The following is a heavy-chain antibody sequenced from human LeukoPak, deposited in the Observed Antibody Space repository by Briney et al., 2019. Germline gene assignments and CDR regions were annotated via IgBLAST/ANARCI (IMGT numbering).Heavy chain of an antibody. D-gene: IGHD4-23*01. V-gene: IGHV1-18*01. J-gene: IGHJ6*02. CDR1: DYTFTNYD. CDR3: AREVTHHIYYGMDV. CDR2: ISTYNGNT. Sequence: ASVKVSCKASDYTFTNYDIRWVRQAPGQGLEWMGWISTYNGNTNYAQKFQDRVTMTTDTSTSTAYMELRSLRSDDTAVYYCAREVTHHIYYGMDVWGQGTTVTVSS.